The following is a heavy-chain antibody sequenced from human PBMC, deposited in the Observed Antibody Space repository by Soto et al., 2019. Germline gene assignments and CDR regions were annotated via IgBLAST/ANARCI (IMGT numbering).Heavy chain of an antibody. CDR2: IIPIFGTA. CDR3: ARDDRYCSGGSGYPLLGYSYYGMDV. Sequence: QVQLVQSGAEVKKPGSSAKVSCKASGGTFSSYAISWVRQAPGQGLEWMGGIIPIFGTANYAQKFQGRVTITADETTSTAYMELSSLRSEDTAVYYCARDDRYCSGGSGYPLLGYSYYGMDVWGQGTTVTVSS. V-gene: IGHV1-69*01. D-gene: IGHD2-15*01. CDR1: GGTFSSYA. J-gene: IGHJ6*02.